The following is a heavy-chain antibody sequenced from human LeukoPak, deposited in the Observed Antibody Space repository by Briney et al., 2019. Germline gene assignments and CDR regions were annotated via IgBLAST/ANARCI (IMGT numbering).Heavy chain of an antibody. J-gene: IGHJ6*02. CDR1: GYTLSTYE. D-gene: IGHD1-14*01. CDR3: ATLSDRNFYYSYGLDV. V-gene: IGHV3-48*03. CDR2: IGRYGVTT. Sequence: GGSLRLSCAASGYTLSTYEMNWVRQAPGKGLEWVAYIGRYGVTTYYADSVKGRFTISGDNAKNSLNLQMNSLRAEDTAVYYCATLSDRNFYYSYGLDVWGQGTTVTVS.